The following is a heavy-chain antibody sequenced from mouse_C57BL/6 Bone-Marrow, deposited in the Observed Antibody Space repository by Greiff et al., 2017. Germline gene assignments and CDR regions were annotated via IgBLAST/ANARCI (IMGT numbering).Heavy chain of an antibody. CDR1: GYTFTSYW. D-gene: IGHD2-13*01. V-gene: IGHV1-7*01. J-gene: IGHJ3*01. CDR3: ASSGEYEGAWFAY. CDR2: INPSSGYT. Sequence: QVQLQQSGAELVQPGASVKLSCKASGYTFTSYWMHWVKQRPGQGLEWIGYINPSSGYTKYNQKFKDKATLTADKSYSTAYMQLSSLTSEESADDYCASSGEYEGAWFAYWGQGTLVTVAA.